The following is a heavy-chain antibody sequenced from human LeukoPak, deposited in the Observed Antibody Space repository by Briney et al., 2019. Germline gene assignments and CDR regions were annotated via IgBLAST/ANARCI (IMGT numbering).Heavy chain of an antibody. Sequence: SSETLSLTCTVSGVSVSSGSYYWSWIRQPPGKGLEWIGYAHHRGSTNYNPSLKSRVTISVDTSKNQFSLKLNSVTAADTAVYYCATEGTYSSGWYDYWGQGTLVTVSS. CDR2: AHHRGST. D-gene: IGHD6-19*01. V-gene: IGHV4-61*01. CDR3: ATEGTYSSGWYDY. CDR1: GVSVSSGSYY. J-gene: IGHJ4*02.